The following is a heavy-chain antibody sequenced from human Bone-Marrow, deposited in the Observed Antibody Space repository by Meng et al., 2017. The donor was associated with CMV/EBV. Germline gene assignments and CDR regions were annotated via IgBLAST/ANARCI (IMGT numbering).Heavy chain of an antibody. J-gene: IGHJ6*02. Sequence: ASVTVSGKASGYTFTGYYRHWVRQASGQGLEGMGWINPNSGGTNNAQRCQGRVTITQDTSISTAYMELSRLRSDDTAVYYCARDGLDIVVVPAAISVSRYYGMDVWGQGTTVTVSS. CDR3: ARDGLDIVVVPAAISVSRYYGMDV. CDR2: INPNSGGT. V-gene: IGHV1-2*02. D-gene: IGHD2-2*02. CDR1: GYTFTGYY.